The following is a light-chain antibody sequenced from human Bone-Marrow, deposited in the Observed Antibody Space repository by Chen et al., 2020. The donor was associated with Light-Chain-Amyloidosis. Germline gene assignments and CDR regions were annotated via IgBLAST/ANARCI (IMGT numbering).Light chain of an antibody. J-gene: IGKJ1*01. CDR2: GAS. CDR3: QQSSTTPLT. CDR1: QSISIY. Sequence: DIQMTQSPSSLSASVGGRVTITCRASQSISIYLNWYQQKPGKAPKLLISGASSLQSGVPSRFSGSGSGTDFTLTINSLQPEDFATYYCQQSSTTPLTFGQGTKVDIK. V-gene: IGKV1-39*01.